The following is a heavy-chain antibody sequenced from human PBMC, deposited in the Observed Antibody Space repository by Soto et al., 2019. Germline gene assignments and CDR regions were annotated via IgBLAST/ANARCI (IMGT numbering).Heavy chain of an antibody. D-gene: IGHD2-15*01. CDR2: ISAYNGNT. CDR3: ARVVGEAGGGGLDRDYYYYMDV. V-gene: IGHV1-18*01. CDR1: GYTFTSYG. Sequence: QVQLVQSGAEVKKPGASVKVSCKASGYTFTSYGISWVRQAPGQGLEWMGWISAYNGNTNYAQKLQGRVTMTTDTSTSTAYMELRSLRSDDTAVYYCARVVGEAGGGGLDRDYYYYMDVWGKGTTVTVSS. J-gene: IGHJ6*03.